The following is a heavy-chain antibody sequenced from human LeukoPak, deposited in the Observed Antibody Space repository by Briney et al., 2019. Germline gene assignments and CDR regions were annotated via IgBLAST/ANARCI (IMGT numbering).Heavy chain of an antibody. CDR1: GDSISSGDYF. CDR2: IYFSGNT. J-gene: IGHJ5*02. CDR3: ARGRTLPHPLQVWFDA. D-gene: IGHD4-11*01. Sequence: SQTLSLTCTVSGDSISSGDYFWTWIRQPAGKGLEWIGHIYFSGNTTYNPSLKRRLTMSLDTSKNQISLNLTSVRAPDTAVYFCARGRTLPHPLQVWFDAWGQGNPGHRLL. V-gene: IGHV4-61*09.